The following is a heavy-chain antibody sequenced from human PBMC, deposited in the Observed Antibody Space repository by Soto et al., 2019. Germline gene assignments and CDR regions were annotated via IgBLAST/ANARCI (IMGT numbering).Heavy chain of an antibody. Sequence: GGSLRLSCAASGFTFSSYSMNWVRQAPGKGLEWVSSISSSSSYIYYADSVKGRFTISRDNAKNSLYLQMNSLRAEDTAVYYCARVPLELLSYYYYMDVWGKGTTVTVSS. D-gene: IGHD1-7*01. CDR3: ARVPLELLSYYYYMDV. J-gene: IGHJ6*03. CDR1: GFTFSSYS. V-gene: IGHV3-21*01. CDR2: ISSSSSYI.